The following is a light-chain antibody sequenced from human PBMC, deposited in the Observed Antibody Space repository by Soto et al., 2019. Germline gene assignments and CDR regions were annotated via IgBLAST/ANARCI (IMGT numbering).Light chain of an antibody. Sequence: DIQMTQSPSSLSASVGDRVTITCRASQNIYNYLSWFQQKPGKAPNLLIYAASSLQTGVPSRFSGGGSGTDFTLTISSLQPEDFAIYYCQQSYSIPPITFGQGTRLEIK. CDR1: QNIYNY. J-gene: IGKJ5*01. CDR2: AAS. CDR3: QQSYSIPPIT. V-gene: IGKV1-39*01.